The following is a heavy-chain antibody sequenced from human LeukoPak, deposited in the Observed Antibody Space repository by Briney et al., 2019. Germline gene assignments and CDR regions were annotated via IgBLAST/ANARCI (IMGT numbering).Heavy chain of an antibody. CDR2: ISSSGSTI. Sequence: NTGGSLRPSCAASGFTFSDYYMSWIRQAPGKGLEWVSYISSSGSTIYYADSVKGRFTISRDNAKNPLYLQMNSLRAEDTAVYYCARWAAAGIRAFDYWGQGTLVTVSS. D-gene: IGHD6-13*01. J-gene: IGHJ4*02. V-gene: IGHV3-11*01. CDR1: GFTFSDYY. CDR3: ARWAAAGIRAFDY.